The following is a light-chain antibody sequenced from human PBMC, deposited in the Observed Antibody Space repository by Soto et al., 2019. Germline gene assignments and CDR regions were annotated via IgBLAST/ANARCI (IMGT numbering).Light chain of an antibody. CDR3: QHYNNWPLT. CDR2: ATS. J-gene: IGKJ4*01. CDR1: QSVSSN. V-gene: IGKV3-15*01. Sequence: EIVMTQSPATLSVSPGERASLSCRASQSVSSNLAWYQQKPGQTPRLLIYATSTRATGIPARFSGSGSGTEFTLTISSLQSEEFAVYYCQHYNNWPLTFGGGTKVDIK.